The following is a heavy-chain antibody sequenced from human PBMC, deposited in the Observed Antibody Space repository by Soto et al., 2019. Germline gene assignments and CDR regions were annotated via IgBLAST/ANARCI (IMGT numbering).Heavy chain of an antibody. Sequence: SETLSLTCTVSGGSISSYYWSWIRQPPGKGLEWIGYIYYSGSTNYNPSLKSRVTISVDTSKNQFSLKLSSVTAADTAVYYCARRLYGGNSDDAFDIRGQGTMVT. V-gene: IGHV4-59*01. CDR1: GGSISSYY. CDR2: IYYSGST. D-gene: IGHD4-17*01. J-gene: IGHJ3*02. CDR3: ARRLYGGNSDDAFDI.